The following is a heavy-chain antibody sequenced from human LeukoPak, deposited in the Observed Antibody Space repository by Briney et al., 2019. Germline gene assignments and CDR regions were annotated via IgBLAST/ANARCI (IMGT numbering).Heavy chain of an antibody. Sequence: SETLSLTCAVYGGSFSGYYWSWIRQPPGKGLEWIGEINHSGSTNYNPSLKSRVTISVDTSKNQFSLKLSSVTAADTAVYYCARRGYSHGSNWFDPWGQGTLVTVSS. D-gene: IGHD5-18*01. V-gene: IGHV4-34*01. CDR1: GGSFSGYY. J-gene: IGHJ5*02. CDR2: INHSGST. CDR3: ARRGYSHGSNWFDP.